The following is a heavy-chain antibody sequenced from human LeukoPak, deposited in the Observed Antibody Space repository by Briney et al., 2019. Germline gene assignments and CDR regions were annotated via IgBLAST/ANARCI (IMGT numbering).Heavy chain of an antibody. CDR1: GFTFSNHA. J-gene: IGHJ4*02. CDR3: AKTSVGEGRIIGSGYFDN. D-gene: IGHD2-15*01. CDR2: ISGSGTVT. V-gene: IGHV3-23*01. Sequence: GGSLSLSCAASGFTFSNHAMNCVRQAPGKGLEWVSIISGSGTVTYYADSVKGRFTISRDNSRNTLYLQMNSLGAEDTALYYCAKTSVGEGRIIGSGYFDNWGQGTLVTVSS.